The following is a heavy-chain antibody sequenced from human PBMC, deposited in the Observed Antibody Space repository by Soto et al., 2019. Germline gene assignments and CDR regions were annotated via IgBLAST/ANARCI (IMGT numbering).Heavy chain of an antibody. J-gene: IGHJ4*02. CDR2: IWYDGSNK. V-gene: IGHV3-33*01. D-gene: IGHD2-2*01. CDR1: GFTFSSYG. CDR3: ARERGYCISTSCYFDY. Sequence: GGSLRLSCAASGFTFSSYGMHWVRQAPGKGLEWVAVIWYDGSNKYYADSVKGRFTISRDNSKNTLYLQMSSLRSEDTAVYYCARERGYCISTSCYFDYWGQGTLVTISS.